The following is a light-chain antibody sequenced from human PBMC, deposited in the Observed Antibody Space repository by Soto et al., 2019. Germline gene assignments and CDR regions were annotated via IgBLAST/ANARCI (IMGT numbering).Light chain of an antibody. Sequence: QSVLTQPPSASGTPGQRVTISCSGSSSNLGSNYVYWYQQLPGTAPKLLIYRNNQRPSGVPDRFSGSKSGTSASLAISGLRYEDEADYYCASWDDSLSGVVFGGGTQLTVL. CDR2: RNN. CDR3: ASWDDSLSGVV. CDR1: SSNLGSNY. J-gene: IGLJ2*01. V-gene: IGLV1-47*01.